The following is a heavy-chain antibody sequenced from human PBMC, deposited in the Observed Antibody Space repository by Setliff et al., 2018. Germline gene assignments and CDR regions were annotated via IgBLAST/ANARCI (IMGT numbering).Heavy chain of an antibody. V-gene: IGHV3-15*01. J-gene: IGHJ6*02. CDR1: GFIFNNAW. CDR3: TTDKCCGAPVYFYYGMDV. CDR2: IKSKTDGGTT. D-gene: IGHD2-15*01. Sequence: PGGSLRLSCVASGFIFNNAWLTWVRQAPGKGLEWVGHIKSKTDGGTTDYAAPVKGRFTISRDDSKNTLYLQMNSLNTEDTAVYYCTTDKCCGAPVYFYYGMDVWGQGTTVTVSS.